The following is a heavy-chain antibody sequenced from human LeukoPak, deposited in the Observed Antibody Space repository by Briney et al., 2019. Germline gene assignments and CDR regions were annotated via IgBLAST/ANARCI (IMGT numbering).Heavy chain of an antibody. CDR1: GYTFTGYY. Sequence: ASVKVSCKASGYTFTGYYMHWVRQAPGQGLEWMGWINPNSGGTNYAQKFQGSATMTRDTSISTAYMELSRLRSDDTAVYYCARDRITIFGVVLRDAFDIWGQGTMVTVSS. V-gene: IGHV1-2*02. J-gene: IGHJ3*02. CDR3: ARDRITIFGVVLRDAFDI. D-gene: IGHD3-3*01. CDR2: INPNSGGT.